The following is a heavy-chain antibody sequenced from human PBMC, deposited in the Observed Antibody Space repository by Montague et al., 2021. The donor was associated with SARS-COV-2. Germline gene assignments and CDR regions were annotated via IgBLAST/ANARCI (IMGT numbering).Heavy chain of an antibody. CDR1: GGSITSCLYY. CDR2: IHYSATT. CDR3: ARHAASSGYWSWIDP. Sequence: SETLSLTCTVSGGSITSCLYYWSWLPPPPGLGRVGIGTIHYSATTSYTPSRQSRVTISADTSKDQFSLKLSSVTAADTAVYYCARHAASSGYWSWIDPWGQGTLVTVSS. V-gene: IGHV4-39*01. J-gene: IGHJ5*02. D-gene: IGHD3-22*01.